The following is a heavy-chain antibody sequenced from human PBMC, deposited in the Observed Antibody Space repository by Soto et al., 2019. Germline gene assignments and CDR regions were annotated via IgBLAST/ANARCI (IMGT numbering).Heavy chain of an antibody. V-gene: IGHV3-15*01. CDR2: IKSKSDGETT. CDR3: TTGWYFDV. Sequence: EVQLVESGGGLLKPGGSLRLTCAGSGFTFSNAWMSWVRQAPGKGLEWVARIKSKSDGETTDYAGPVKGRFTILRDDSKNTVLLQRNSLKTENMAVYPCTTGWYFDVWGRGPLVTVSS. J-gene: IGHJ2*01. CDR1: GFTFSNAW.